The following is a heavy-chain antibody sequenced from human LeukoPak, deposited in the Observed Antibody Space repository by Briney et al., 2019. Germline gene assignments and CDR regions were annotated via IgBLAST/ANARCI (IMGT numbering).Heavy chain of an antibody. J-gene: IGHJ4*02. CDR1: GYTSTNFD. D-gene: IGHD3-10*01. Sequence: GASVEVSCKASGYTSTNFDINWVRQAPGQGLEWMGWINPNSGGTNYAQKFQGRVTMTRDTSISTAYMELSRLRSDDTAVYYCARGVLWSSRQLFDYWGQGTLVTVSS. CDR3: ARGVLWSSRQLFDY. V-gene: IGHV1-2*02. CDR2: INPNSGGT.